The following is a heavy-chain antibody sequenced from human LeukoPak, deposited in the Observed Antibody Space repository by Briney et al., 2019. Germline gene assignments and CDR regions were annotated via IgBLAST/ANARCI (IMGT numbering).Heavy chain of an antibody. V-gene: IGHV4-59*01. CDR2: IYYSGST. CDR1: GGSISSYY. Sequence: SETLSLTCTVSGGSISSYYWSWIRQPPGKGLEWIGYIYYSGSTNYNPSLKSRVTISVDTSKNQFSLKLSSVTAADTAVYYCARVSGSYFDYFDYWGQGTLVTVSS. CDR3: ARVSGSYFDYFDY. D-gene: IGHD1-26*01. J-gene: IGHJ4*02.